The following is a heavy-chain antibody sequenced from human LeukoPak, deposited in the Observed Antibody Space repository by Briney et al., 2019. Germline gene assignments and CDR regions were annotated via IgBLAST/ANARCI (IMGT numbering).Heavy chain of an antibody. CDR1: GYTFTGYY. V-gene: IGHV1-2*02. D-gene: IGHD3-16*01. J-gene: IGHJ3*02. CDR3: ARTKRIYVAAFEI. Sequence: ASVKVSCKASGYTFTGYYMHWVRQAPGQGLEWMGWINPNSGGTNYAQKSQGRVTMTRDTSTSTASMELRRLRSAHTAVYYCARTKRIYVAAFEIWGQRTMVTVSS. CDR2: INPNSGGT.